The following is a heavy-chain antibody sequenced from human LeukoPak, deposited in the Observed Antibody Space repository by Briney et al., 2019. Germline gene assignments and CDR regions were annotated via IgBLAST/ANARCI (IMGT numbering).Heavy chain of an antibody. CDR1: GGSISSGSYY. J-gene: IGHJ4*02. Sequence: KASETLSLTCTVSGGSISSGSYYWSWIRQPAGKGLEWIGRIYTSGSTNYNPSLKSRVTISVDTSKNQFSLKLSSVTAADTAVYYCARWDSSSRGRFDYWGQGTLVTVSS. CDR3: ARWDSSSRGRFDY. V-gene: IGHV4-61*02. D-gene: IGHD6-13*01. CDR2: IYTSGST.